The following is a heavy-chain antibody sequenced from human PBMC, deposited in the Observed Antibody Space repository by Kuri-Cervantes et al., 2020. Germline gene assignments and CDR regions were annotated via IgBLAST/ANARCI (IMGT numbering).Heavy chain of an antibody. J-gene: IGHJ6*03. Sequence: GGSLRLSCEASGFTFSGYWMHWVRQVPGKGLVWVARIDSDGSSTIYVDSVKGRFIISRDNAKNTLFLQMNSLRAEDTAVYYCARIKSSSTQYYYYYYMDVWGKGTTVTVSS. CDR3: ARIKSSSTQYYYYYYMDV. D-gene: IGHD6-6*01. CDR2: IDSDGSST. CDR1: GFTFSGYW. V-gene: IGHV3-74*01.